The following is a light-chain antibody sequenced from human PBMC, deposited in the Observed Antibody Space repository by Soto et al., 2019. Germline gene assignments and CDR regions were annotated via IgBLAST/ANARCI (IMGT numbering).Light chain of an antibody. V-gene: IGLV2-23*01. J-gene: IGLJ2*01. CDR3: CSYTSTTVI. Sequence: QSVLTQPASVSGSPGQSITVSCTGTSSDVGGYSLVSWYHQNPGNAPKLVIYEGTKRPSGVSHRLSGSKSGNTASLTISGLQAEDEGDYYCCSYTSTTVIFGGGTKVTVL. CDR1: SSDVGGYSL. CDR2: EGT.